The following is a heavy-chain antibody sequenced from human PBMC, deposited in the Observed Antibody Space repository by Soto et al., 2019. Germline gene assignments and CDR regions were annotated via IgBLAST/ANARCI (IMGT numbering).Heavy chain of an antibody. V-gene: IGHV3-30-3*01. Sequence: GSLRLSCAASGFTFSSYAMHWVRQAPGKGLEWVAVISYDGSNKYYADSVKGRFTISRDNSKNTLYLQMNSLRAEDTAVYYCARDGEYDFWSGYSREFDYWGQGTLVTVSS. D-gene: IGHD3-3*01. CDR1: GFTFSSYA. CDR2: ISYDGSNK. J-gene: IGHJ4*02. CDR3: ARDGEYDFWSGYSREFDY.